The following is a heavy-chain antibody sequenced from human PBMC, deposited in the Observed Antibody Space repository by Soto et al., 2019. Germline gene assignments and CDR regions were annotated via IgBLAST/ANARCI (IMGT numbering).Heavy chain of an antibody. Sequence: GESLKISCKGSGYSFTSYWIGWVRQMPGKGLEWRGIIYPGDSDTRYSPSFQGQVTISADKSISTAYLQWSSLKASDTAMYYCARPSPYDSSGYYLIDYWGQGTLVTVSS. CDR3: ARPSPYDSSGYYLIDY. D-gene: IGHD3-22*01. CDR2: IYPGDSDT. CDR1: GYSFTSYW. V-gene: IGHV5-51*01. J-gene: IGHJ4*02.